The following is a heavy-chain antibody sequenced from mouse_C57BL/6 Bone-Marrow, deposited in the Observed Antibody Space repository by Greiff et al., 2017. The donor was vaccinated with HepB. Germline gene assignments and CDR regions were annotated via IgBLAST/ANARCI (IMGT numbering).Heavy chain of an antibody. Sequence: VQLQQPGAELVKPGASVKLSCKASGYTFTSYWMQWVKQRHGQGLEWIGEIDPSDSYTNYNQKFKGKATLTVDTSSSTAYMQLSSLTSEDSAVYYCATYYYGSSYVYAMDYWGQGTSVTVSS. J-gene: IGHJ4*01. D-gene: IGHD1-1*01. V-gene: IGHV1-50*01. CDR1: GYTFTSYW. CDR3: ATYYYGSSYVYAMDY. CDR2: IDPSDSYT.